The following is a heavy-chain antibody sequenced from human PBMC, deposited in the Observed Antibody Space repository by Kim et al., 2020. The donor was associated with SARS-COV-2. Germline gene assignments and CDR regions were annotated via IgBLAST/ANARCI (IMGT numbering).Heavy chain of an antibody. D-gene: IGHD3-10*01. J-gene: IGHJ4*02. CDR3: AKDSGVRGFAY. V-gene: IGHV3-9*01. Sequence: IGYADSVKGRFTISRDNAKNSLYLQMNSLRAEDTALYYCAKDSGVRGFAYWGQGTLVTVSS. CDR2: I.